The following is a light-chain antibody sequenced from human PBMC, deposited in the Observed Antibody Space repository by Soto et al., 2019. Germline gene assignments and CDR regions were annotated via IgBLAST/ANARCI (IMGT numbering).Light chain of an antibody. CDR3: QQCGPSLTHT. CDR2: GAY. Sequence: EIVLTQSPGTLSLSPGERATLSCRASQTVTGTYLAWYQQKPGQAPRLLIYGAYNRATGIPDRFRGSGSGTDFTLTISRIDPEDFAVYYCQQCGPSLTHTFRQGTKMEIK. J-gene: IGKJ2*01. V-gene: IGKV3-20*01. CDR1: QTVTGTY.